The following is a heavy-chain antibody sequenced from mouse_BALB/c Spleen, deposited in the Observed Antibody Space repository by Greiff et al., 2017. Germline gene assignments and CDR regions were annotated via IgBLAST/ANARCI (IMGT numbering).Heavy chain of an antibody. CDR3: ARSDYDPWFAY. CDR1: GYTFTSYW. D-gene: IGHD2-4*01. J-gene: IGHJ3*01. V-gene: IGHV1-87*01. Sequence: VQLQQSGAELARPGASVKLSCKASGYTFTSYWMQWVKQRPGQGLEWIGAIYPGDGDTRYTQTFKGKATLTADKSSSTAYMQLSSLASEDSAVYYCARSDYDPWFAYWGQGTLVTVSA. CDR2: IYPGDGDT.